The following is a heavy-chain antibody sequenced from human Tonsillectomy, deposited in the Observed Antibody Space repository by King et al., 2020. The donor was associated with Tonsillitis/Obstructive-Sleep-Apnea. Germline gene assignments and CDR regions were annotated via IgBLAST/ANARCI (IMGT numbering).Heavy chain of an antibody. Sequence: QLVQSGAEVKKPGASVKVSCKASGYTFTSYGISWVRQAPGQGLEWMGWISAYNTNYAQKVQGRVTMTTDTSTSIAYMGLRRLRSDDTAVYYCARGGGISALDIWGQGTMVTVSS. CDR3: ARGGGISALDI. D-gene: IGHD3-3*01. CDR1: GYTFTSYG. CDR2: ISAYNT. V-gene: IGHV1-18*01. J-gene: IGHJ3*02.